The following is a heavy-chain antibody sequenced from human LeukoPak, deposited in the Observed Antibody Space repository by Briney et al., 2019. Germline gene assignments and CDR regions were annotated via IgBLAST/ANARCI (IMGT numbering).Heavy chain of an antibody. CDR1: GFAFDEHG. J-gene: IGHJ4*02. CDR2: INWSGGST. D-gene: IGHD2-2*01. Sequence: GGPLRLSCTASGFAFDEHGMSWVRQVPGKGLEWVSGINWSGGSTGYADPLRGRFTISRDNAKNSLYLQMDSLRAEDTALYYCAGAPITSPFYFDYWGRGTLVTVSS. CDR3: AGAPITSPFYFDY. V-gene: IGHV3-20*04.